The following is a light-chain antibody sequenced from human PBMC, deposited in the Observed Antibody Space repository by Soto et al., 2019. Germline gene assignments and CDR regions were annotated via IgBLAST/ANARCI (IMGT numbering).Light chain of an antibody. CDR2: EVS. Sequence: QSSLTHPASLSGSPGQSITISCTGTSSDVGGYNFVSWYQQHPGKAPKLVIYEVSHRPSGVSYRFSGSKSGNTASLTISGLQAEDEADYYCSSYTSSSTYVFGTGTKVTAL. CDR1: SSDVGGYNF. CDR3: SSYTSSSTYV. J-gene: IGLJ1*01. V-gene: IGLV2-14*01.